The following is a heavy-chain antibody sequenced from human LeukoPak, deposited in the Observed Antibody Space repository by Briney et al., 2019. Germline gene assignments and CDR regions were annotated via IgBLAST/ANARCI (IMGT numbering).Heavy chain of an antibody. V-gene: IGHV3-7*01. CDR1: GFTFSHYW. CDR2: IKQDGSEK. CDR3: ARDQGALDI. Sequence: PGGSLRLSCAASGFTFSHYWMSWVRQAPGKGLEWLANIKQDGSEKYYVDSVKGRFTISRDNAKNLLYLQMNSQRAEDTAIYYCARDQGALDIWGQGTMVTVSS. J-gene: IGHJ3*02.